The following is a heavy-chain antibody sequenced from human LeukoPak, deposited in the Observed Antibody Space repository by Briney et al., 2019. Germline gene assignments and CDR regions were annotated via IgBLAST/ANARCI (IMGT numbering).Heavy chain of an antibody. D-gene: IGHD3-9*01. Sequence: SETLSLTCTVSGGSMRSSNFYWGWIRQPPGKGLEWMGNIYHSGSTYYNPSVKSRVTVSVDVSSNRFSLHPTSVTAADTALYFCARTHFDSLGWFDPWGQGIQVIVSS. CDR3: ARTHFDSLGWFDP. V-gene: IGHV4-39*07. CDR2: IYHSGST. J-gene: IGHJ5*02. CDR1: GGSMRSSNFY.